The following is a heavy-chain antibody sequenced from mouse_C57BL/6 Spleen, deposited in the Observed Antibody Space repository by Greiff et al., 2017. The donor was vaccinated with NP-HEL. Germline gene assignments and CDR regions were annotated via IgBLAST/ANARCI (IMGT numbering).Heavy chain of an antibody. J-gene: IGHJ2*01. V-gene: IGHV3-6*01. D-gene: IGHD2-1*01. CDR2: ISYDGSN. CDR1: GYSITSGYY. Sequence: VQLKESGPGLVKPSQSLSLTCSVTGYSITSGYYWNWIRQFPGNKLEWMGYISYDGSNNYNPSLKNRISITRDTSKNQFFLKLNSVTTEDTATYYCARNEGNYLYYFDYWGQGTTLTVAS. CDR3: ARNEGNYLYYFDY.